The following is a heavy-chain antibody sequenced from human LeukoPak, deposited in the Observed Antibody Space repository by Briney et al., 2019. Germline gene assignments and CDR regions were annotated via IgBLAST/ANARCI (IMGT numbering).Heavy chain of an antibody. CDR1: GGSISSGSYY. CDR3: ARDVYLGY. Sequence: SQTLSLTYTVSGGSISSGSYYWSWVRQPAGKGLEWIGHIYTSGGTNYNPSLKSRVTISVDTSKNQFSLKLSSVSAADTAVYYCARDVYLGYGGQGTLVTVSS. V-gene: IGHV4-61*09. J-gene: IGHJ4*02. CDR2: IYTSGGT.